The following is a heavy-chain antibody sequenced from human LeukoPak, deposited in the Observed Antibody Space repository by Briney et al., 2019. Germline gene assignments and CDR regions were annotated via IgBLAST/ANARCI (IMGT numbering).Heavy chain of an antibody. J-gene: IGHJ6*03. Sequence: GASVKVSCKASGYTFTGYYMHWVRQAPGQGLEWMGWINPNSGGTNYAQKFQGRVTITRNTSISTAYMELSSPRSEDTAVYYCVRFAVRHYYYYYMDVWGKGTTVTVSS. CDR2: INPNSGGT. V-gene: IGHV1-2*02. CDR3: VRFAVRHYYYYYMDV. D-gene: IGHD4-23*01. CDR1: GYTFTGYY.